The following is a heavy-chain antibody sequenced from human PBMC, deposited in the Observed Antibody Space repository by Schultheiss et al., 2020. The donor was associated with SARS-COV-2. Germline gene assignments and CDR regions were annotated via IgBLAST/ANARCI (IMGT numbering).Heavy chain of an antibody. Sequence: SETLSLTCTVSGGSISSHYWSWIRQPPGKGLEWIGNIYYSGSTNYNPSLKSRVTISVDTSKNQFSLKLSSVTAADTAVYYCARGRQIGDWGQGTLVTVSS. CDR3: ARGRQIGD. J-gene: IGHJ4*02. CDR1: GGSISSHY. CDR2: IYYSGST. D-gene: IGHD2/OR15-2a*01. V-gene: IGHV4-59*11.